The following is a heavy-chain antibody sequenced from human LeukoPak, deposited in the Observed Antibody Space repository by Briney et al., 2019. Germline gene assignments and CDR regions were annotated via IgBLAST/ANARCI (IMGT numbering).Heavy chain of an antibody. Sequence: ASVKVSCKASGYTFTSYYMHWVRQAPGQGLEWMGIINPSGGSTSYAQKFQGRVTMTRDTSTSTVYMELSSLRSEDTAVYYCAGAGTTDKLGYYGMDVWSKGTTVTVSS. V-gene: IGHV1-46*01. D-gene: IGHD1-1*01. J-gene: IGHJ6*04. CDR2: INPSGGST. CDR3: AGAGTTDKLGYYGMDV. CDR1: GYTFTSYY.